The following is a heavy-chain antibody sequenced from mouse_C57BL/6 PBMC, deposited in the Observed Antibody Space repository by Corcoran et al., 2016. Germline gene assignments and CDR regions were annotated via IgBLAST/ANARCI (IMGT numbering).Heavy chain of an antibody. D-gene: IGHD2-4*01. CDR1: GYTFTSYG. Sequence: QVQLQQSGAELVRPGASVKLSCKASGYTFTSYGISWVKQRTGQGLEWIGEIYPRSGNTYYNEKFKGKATLTADKSSSTAYMELRSLTSEDSAVYFCARSWDYDYYYAMDYWGQGTSVTVSS. CDR3: ARSWDYDYYYAMDY. J-gene: IGHJ4*01. CDR2: IYPRSGNT. V-gene: IGHV1-81*01.